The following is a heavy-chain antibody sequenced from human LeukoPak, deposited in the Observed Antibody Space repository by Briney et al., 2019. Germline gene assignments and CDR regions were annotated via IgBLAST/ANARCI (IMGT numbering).Heavy chain of an antibody. V-gene: IGHV4-4*02. CDR3: ARDLGYYYGLDI. CDR1: GGSRINAGW. Sequence: SETLSLTCDVSGGSRINAGWWSWVRQPPGKGLEWIGEIFHSGNTKYNPSLESRVTISVDKSNHQFTLEMKSVTAADTAIYYCARDLGYYYGLDIWSRGTTVTVSS. CDR2: IFHSGNT. J-gene: IGHJ6*02. D-gene: IGHD3-16*01.